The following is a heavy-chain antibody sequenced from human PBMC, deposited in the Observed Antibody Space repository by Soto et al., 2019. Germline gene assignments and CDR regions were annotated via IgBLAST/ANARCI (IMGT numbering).Heavy chain of an antibody. V-gene: IGHV3-23*01. J-gene: IGHJ4*02. CDR3: AKDTFDTAMAKTDY. CDR1: GFTFSSYA. D-gene: IGHD5-18*01. CDR2: IDNSGGIT. Sequence: GGSLRLSCAASGFTFSSYAMTWVRQAPGKGLEWVSTIDNSGGITYYADSVKGRFTISRDNSKNTLYLQMNSLRAEDTAVYYCAKDTFDTAMAKTDYWGQGTLVTVSS.